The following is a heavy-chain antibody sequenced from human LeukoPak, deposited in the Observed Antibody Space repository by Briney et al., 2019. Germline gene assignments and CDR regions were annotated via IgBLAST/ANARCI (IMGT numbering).Heavy chain of an antibody. CDR1: GFTFNSYA. CDR3: ARAGVYNNNRYWFDS. D-gene: IGHD1-14*01. CDR2: IRQDGGDR. J-gene: IGHJ5*01. V-gene: IGHV3-7*03. Sequence: PGGSLRLSCAASGFTFNSYAMHWVRQAPGKGLEWVANIRQDGGDRNYVDSVKGRLTISRDNVKNLMFLQMNSLRVEDTAVYYCARAGVYNNNRYWFDSWGQGTLVTVSS.